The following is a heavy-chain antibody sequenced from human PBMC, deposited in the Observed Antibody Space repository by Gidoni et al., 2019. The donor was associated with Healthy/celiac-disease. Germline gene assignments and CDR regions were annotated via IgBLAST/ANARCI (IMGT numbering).Heavy chain of an antibody. D-gene: IGHD2-2*01. V-gene: IGHV3-33*01. CDR2: IGYAGSNK. J-gene: IGHJ4*02. Sequence: APGKGLEWVAVIGYAGSNKYDAASVKGRFTIARDNSKNTLYLQTNSLRAEDTAVYYCARYGRDIVVVPAAMMMGTFVNWGQGTLVTVSS. CDR3: ARYGRDIVVVPAAMMMGTFVN.